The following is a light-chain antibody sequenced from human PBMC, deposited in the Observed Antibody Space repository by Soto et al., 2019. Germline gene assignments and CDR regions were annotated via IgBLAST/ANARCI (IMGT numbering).Light chain of an antibody. Sequence: QSVLTQPASVSGSPGQSITISCTGSRSDVGSYDYVSWYQQYPGKAPKVIIYEVKYRPSGISDRFSASKSGNTASLTISGRHADDDAEYFCRSYTSTTNIYVFASENKLTVL. CDR1: RSDVGSYDY. J-gene: IGLJ1*01. V-gene: IGLV2-14*01. CDR2: EVK. CDR3: RSYTSTTNIYV.